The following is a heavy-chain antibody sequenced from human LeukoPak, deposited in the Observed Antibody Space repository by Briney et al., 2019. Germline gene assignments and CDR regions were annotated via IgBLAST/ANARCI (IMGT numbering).Heavy chain of an antibody. CDR2: IYHSGST. J-gene: IGHJ4*02. CDR1: GYSISSGYY. CDR3: ASQNLYTGNYHDTYY. Sequence: ASETLSLTCAVSGYSISSGYYWDWFRQPPGKGLEWIGTIYHSGSTYYNPSLKSRVPILVDTSNNQFSLKLSSVTAADDTAFYFASQNLYTGNYHDTYYWGQGTLVTVSS. V-gene: IGHV4-38-2*01. D-gene: IGHD1-26*01.